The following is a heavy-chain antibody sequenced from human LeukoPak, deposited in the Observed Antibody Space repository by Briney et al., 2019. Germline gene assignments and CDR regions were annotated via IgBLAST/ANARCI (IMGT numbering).Heavy chain of an antibody. J-gene: IGHJ6*04. D-gene: IGHD6-19*01. CDR2: TYYRSKWYN. Sequence: SQTLSLTCAISGDSVSSNSAAWNWIRQSPSRGLEWLGRTYYRSKWYNDYAVSVKSRITINPDTSKNQFSLQLNSVTLEDTAVYYCARDQPIAVAGTEGYYYYGMDVWGKGTTVTVSS. V-gene: IGHV6-1*01. CDR1: GDSVSSNSAA. CDR3: ARDQPIAVAGTEGYYYYGMDV.